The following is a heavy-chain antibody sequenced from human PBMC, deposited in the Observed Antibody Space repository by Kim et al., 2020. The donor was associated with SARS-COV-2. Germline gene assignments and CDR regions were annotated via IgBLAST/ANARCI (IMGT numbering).Heavy chain of an antibody. J-gene: IGHJ6*02. CDR2: INHSGST. V-gene: IGHV4-34*01. Sequence: SETLSLTCAVYGGSFSGYYWSWIRQPPGKGLEWIGEINHSGSTNYNPSLKSRVTISVDTSKNQFSLKLSSVTAADTAVYYCARSRGDVVVPAAILAYGMDVWGQGTTVTVSS. CDR1: GGSFSGYY. D-gene: IGHD2-2*01. CDR3: ARSRGDVVVPAAILAYGMDV.